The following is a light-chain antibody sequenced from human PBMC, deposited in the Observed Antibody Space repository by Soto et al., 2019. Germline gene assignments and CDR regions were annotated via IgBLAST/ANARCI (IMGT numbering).Light chain of an antibody. V-gene: IGKV3-20*01. CDR1: ERLSSVY. Sequence: EIVLTQSPGTLALSPGEIATLSCRASERLSSVYLAWYQQRPGQPPRLLIYGASNRATGIPDRFSGSGSGTDFTLIINRLEPEDVAIYYCQQYGGSPRITLGQGTRLEI. CDR3: QQYGGSPRIT. J-gene: IGKJ5*01. CDR2: GAS.